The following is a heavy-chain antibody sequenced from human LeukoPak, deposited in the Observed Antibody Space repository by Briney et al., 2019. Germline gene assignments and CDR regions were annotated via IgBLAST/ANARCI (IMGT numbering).Heavy chain of an antibody. CDR1: GGSISSYY. D-gene: IGHD3-3*01. V-gene: IGHV4-59*01. Sequence: KPSETLSLTCTVSGGSISSYYWSWIRQPPGKGLEWIGYIYYSGSTNYNPSLKSRVTISVDTSKNQFSLKLSPVTAADTAVYYCARERLEYDFWSGYYKGLDVWGKGTTVTVSS. J-gene: IGHJ6*04. CDR3: ARERLEYDFWSGYYKGLDV. CDR2: IYYSGST.